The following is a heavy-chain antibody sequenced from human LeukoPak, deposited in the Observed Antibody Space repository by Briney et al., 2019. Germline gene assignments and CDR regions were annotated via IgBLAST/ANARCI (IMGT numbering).Heavy chain of an antibody. CDR1: GFTFSDYY. D-gene: IGHD3-22*01. CDR2: ISSSGSTI. V-gene: IGHV3-11*01. Sequence: GGSLRLSCAASGFTFSDYYMSWVRQAPGKGLEWVSYISSSGSTIYYADSVKGRVTISRDNAKNSLYLQMNSLRAEDTAVYYCARDKYYDSSGYYFLTYYFDYWGQGTLVTVSS. CDR3: ARDKYYDSSGYYFLTYYFDY. J-gene: IGHJ4*02.